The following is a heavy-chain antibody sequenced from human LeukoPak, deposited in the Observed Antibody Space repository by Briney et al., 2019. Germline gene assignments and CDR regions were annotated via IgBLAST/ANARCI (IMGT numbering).Heavy chain of an antibody. CDR3: ARGGYFDYIYGGNFDY. CDR1: GFTFNSYA. J-gene: IGHJ4*02. D-gene: IGHD3-9*01. V-gene: IGHV3-30-3*01. Sequence: PGGSLRLSCAASGFTFNSYAMHWVRQAPGKGLEWVAIISYDGNNKYYADSVKGRFTISRDISKNTLYLQMNSLRAEDTAVYYRARGGYFDYIYGGNFDYWGRGTLVTVSS. CDR2: ISYDGNNK.